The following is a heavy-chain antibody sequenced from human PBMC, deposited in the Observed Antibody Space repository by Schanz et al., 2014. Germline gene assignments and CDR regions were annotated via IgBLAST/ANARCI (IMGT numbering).Heavy chain of an antibody. CDR3: ARQGDVYRLDY. D-gene: IGHD1-26*01. CDR2: IYHSGSP. V-gene: IGHV4-59*08. Sequence: QVQLQESGPGLVKPSETLSLTCTVSGASISFYDWNWIRQSPGKGLEWIGYIYHSGSPIYNPSLQSRVPSPIDTPKTPFPRKMGSVTAADTAMYFCARQGDVYRLDYWGQGTLVTVTS. J-gene: IGHJ4*02. CDR1: GASISFYD.